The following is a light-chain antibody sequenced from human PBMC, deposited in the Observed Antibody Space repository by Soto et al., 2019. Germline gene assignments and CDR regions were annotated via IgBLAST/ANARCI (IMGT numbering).Light chain of an antibody. CDR3: PQYTSCSRM. Sequence: QMTQSPSTLSASVVDSVTITCRASQVISGWLAWYQQRQGKAPKLMIYDASSLKYGVPSRLSGSGSGTGLTVTISSLQPGGFATYYCPQYTSCSRMVGHGTPVDIK. J-gene: IGKJ1*01. CDR1: QVISGW. V-gene: IGKV1-5*01. CDR2: DAS.